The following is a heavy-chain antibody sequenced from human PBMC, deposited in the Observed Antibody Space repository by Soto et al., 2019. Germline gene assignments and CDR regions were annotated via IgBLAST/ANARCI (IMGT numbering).Heavy chain of an antibody. D-gene: IGHD3-10*01. CDR3: ARERHPPAYYYGSGTYAFDI. Sequence: SETLSLTCTVSGGSISSGGYYWSWIRQHPGKGLEWIGYIYYSGSTYYNPSLKSRVTISVDTSKNQFSLKLSSVTAADTAVYYCARERHPPAYYYGSGTYAFDIWGQGTMVTVSS. J-gene: IGHJ3*02. CDR1: GGSISSGGYY. CDR2: IYYSGST. V-gene: IGHV4-31*03.